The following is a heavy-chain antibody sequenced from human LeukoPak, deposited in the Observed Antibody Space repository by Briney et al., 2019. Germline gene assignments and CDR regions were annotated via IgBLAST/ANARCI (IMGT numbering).Heavy chain of an antibody. V-gene: IGHV1-46*01. CDR2: INPSGGTT. CDR1: GYTFTSYY. D-gene: IGHD3-9*01. J-gene: IGHJ4*02. Sequence: ASVTVSCKASGYTFTSYYMHWVRQAPGQGLEGMGIINPSGGTTSYAQKFQGRVPMPRHTSTSTVYMELSSLRSEDTAVYYCARCGEPSYDILTGYSRFDYWGQGTLVTVSS. CDR3: ARCGEPSYDILTGYSRFDY.